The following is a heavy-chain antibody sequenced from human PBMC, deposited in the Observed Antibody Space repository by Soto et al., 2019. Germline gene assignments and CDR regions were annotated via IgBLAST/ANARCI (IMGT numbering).Heavy chain of an antibody. V-gene: IGHV2-5*02. CDR1: GFSLSTYHMG. J-gene: IGHJ4*02. CDR3: AHAADYDLLTFDR. Sequence: QITLKEYGPTLVRPAQTITLTCDFSGFSLSTYHMGVAWIRQPPGNALEWLTLIYWDADTRYSPTLKDRLASSNDTSNNQVVLTITNIGPSDSATYLCAHAADYDLLTFDRWGPGTLVTVSS. CDR2: IYWDADT. D-gene: IGHD3-22*01.